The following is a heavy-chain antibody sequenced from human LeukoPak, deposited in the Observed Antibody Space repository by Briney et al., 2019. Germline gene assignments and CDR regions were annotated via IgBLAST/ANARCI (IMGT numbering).Heavy chain of an antibody. J-gene: IGHJ5*02. CDR3: ARVYCSSTSCSWFDP. D-gene: IGHD2-2*01. Sequence: ASVKVSCKASGYTFTSYGISWVRQAPGQGLEWMGWISAYNGNTNHAQKLQGRVTMTTDTSTSTAYMELRSLRSDDTAVYYCARVYCSSTSCSWFDPWGQGTLVTVSS. V-gene: IGHV1-18*01. CDR1: GYTFTSYG. CDR2: ISAYNGNT.